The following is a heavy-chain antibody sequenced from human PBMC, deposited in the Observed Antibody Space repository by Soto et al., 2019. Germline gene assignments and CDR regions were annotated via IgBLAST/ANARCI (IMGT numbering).Heavy chain of an antibody. CDR3: ARTGGHDY. CDR2: IDPNSGGS. Sequence: VASVKVSCKASGYTFTGYYMHWLRQAPGQGLEWMGCIDPNSGGSDYAQQFQGRVTMTSDASIRTAYMELRWLRSDDTAVYYCARTGGHDYWGQGSLVTVSS. J-gene: IGHJ4*02. CDR1: GYTFTGYY. V-gene: IGHV1-2*02.